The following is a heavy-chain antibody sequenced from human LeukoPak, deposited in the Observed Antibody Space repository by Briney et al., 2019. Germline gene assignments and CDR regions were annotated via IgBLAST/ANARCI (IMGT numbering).Heavy chain of an antibody. CDR1: GYTFTGYY. V-gene: IGHV1-2*02. CDR3: ARDAWLVGTTNLYYFDY. J-gene: IGHJ4*02. CDR2: INPNSGGT. Sequence: ASVKVSCKASGYTFTGYYMHWVRQAPGQGLEWMGWINPNSGGTNYAQKFQGRVTMTRDPSISTAYMALTRLRSDDTAVYYCARDAWLVGTTNLYYFDYWGQGNLVTVSS. D-gene: IGHD1-26*01.